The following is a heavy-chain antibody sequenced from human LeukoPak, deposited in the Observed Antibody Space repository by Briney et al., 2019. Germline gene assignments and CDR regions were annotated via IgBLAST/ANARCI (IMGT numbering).Heavy chain of an antibody. J-gene: IGHJ4*02. D-gene: IGHD5-18*01. CDR2: ISYDGSNK. CDR3: AKWFGSSYGYLDY. V-gene: IGHV3-30*18. Sequence: PGRSLRLSCAASGFTFSSYGMHWVRQAPGKGLEWVAVISYDGSNKYYADSVKGRFTISRDSSKNTLYLQMNSLRAEDTAVYYCAKWFGSSYGYLDYWGQGTLVTVSS. CDR1: GFTFSSYG.